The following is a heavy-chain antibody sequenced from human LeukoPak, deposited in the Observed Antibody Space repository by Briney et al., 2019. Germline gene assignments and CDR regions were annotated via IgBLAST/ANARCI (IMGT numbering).Heavy chain of an antibody. CDR3: ARAHPPGYCSGGSCNLYGMDV. D-gene: IGHD2-15*01. CDR2: ISSNSSYI. Sequence: GGSLRLSCAASGVTFSSYSMNWVRQAPGKGLEWVSSISSNSSYISYADSVKGRFTISRDNAKNSLYLQMNTLRAEDTAVYYCARAHPPGYCSGGSCNLYGMDVWGQGTTVTVSS. V-gene: IGHV3-21*01. CDR1: GVTFSSYS. J-gene: IGHJ6*02.